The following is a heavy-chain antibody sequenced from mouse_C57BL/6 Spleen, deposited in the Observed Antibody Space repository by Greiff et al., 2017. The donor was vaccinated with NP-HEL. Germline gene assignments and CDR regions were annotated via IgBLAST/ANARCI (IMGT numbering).Heavy chain of an antibody. CDR2: ISDGGSYT. V-gene: IGHV5-4*01. CDR3: ARDEDYYGNPAWFAY. J-gene: IGHJ3*01. CDR1: GFTFSSYA. Sequence: EVHLVESGGGLVKPGGSLKLSCAASGFTFSSYAMSWVRQTPEKRLEWVATISDGGSYTYYPDNVKGRFTISRDNAKNNLYLQMSHLKSEDTAMYYCARDEDYYGNPAWFAYWGQGTLVTVSA. D-gene: IGHD2-1*01.